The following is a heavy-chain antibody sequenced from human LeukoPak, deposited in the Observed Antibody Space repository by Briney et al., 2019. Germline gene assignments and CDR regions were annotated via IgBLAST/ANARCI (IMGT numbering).Heavy chain of an antibody. CDR2: IYPRGST. Sequence: PSETLSFTCTVSGGSISRYYWSWIRQPAGKGLEWIGRIYPRGSTNDNPSLKTRVTMSVDTSKNQFSLKLTSVTAADTAVYYCARGRYCSADICSGGDAFDIWGQGTMVSVSS. CDR1: GGSISRYY. J-gene: IGHJ3*02. CDR3: ARGRYCSADICSGGDAFDI. V-gene: IGHV4-4*07. D-gene: IGHD2-15*01.